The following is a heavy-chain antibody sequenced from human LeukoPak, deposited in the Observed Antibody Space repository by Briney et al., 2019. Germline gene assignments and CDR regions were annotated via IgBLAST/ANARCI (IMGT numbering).Heavy chain of an antibody. Sequence: SETLSLTCTVSGYSISSGYYWGWIRQPPGKGLEWIGSIYHSGSTYYNPSLKSRVTISVDTSKNQFSLKLSSVTAADTVVYYCARDIQLWGELSLEFDYWGQGTLVTVSS. V-gene: IGHV4-38-2*02. CDR2: IYHSGST. CDR3: ARDIQLWGELSLEFDY. CDR1: GYSISSGYY. J-gene: IGHJ4*02. D-gene: IGHD3-16*02.